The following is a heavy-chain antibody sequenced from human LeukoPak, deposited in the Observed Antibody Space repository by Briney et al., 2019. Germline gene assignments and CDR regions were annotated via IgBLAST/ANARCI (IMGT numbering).Heavy chain of an antibody. CDR3: AKDDVAAFATGYMGV. CDR2: ISASGGTT. J-gene: IGHJ6*03. D-gene: IGHD6-6*01. Sequence: PGGSLRLSCAASGFTFSNFAMSWVRQAPGKGLEWVSSISASGGTTYYADSVKGRFTISRDRSKNTVYLQMNGLRADDTAVYYCAKDDVAAFATGYMGVWGKGTTVTVSS. CDR1: GFTFSNFA. V-gene: IGHV3-23*01.